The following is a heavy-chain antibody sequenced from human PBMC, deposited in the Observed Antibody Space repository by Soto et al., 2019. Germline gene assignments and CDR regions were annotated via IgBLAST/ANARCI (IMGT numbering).Heavy chain of an antibody. CDR1: GGTFSSYT. D-gene: IGHD2-2*01. CDR3: ARDPHIVVVPAAGPGWFDP. CDR2: IIPILGIA. Sequence: SVKVSCKASGGTFSSYTISWVLQAPGQGLEWMGRIIPILGIANYAQKFQGRVTITADKSTSTAYMELSSLRSEDTAVYYCARDPHIVVVPAAGPGWFDPWGQGTLVTVSS. J-gene: IGHJ5*02. V-gene: IGHV1-69*04.